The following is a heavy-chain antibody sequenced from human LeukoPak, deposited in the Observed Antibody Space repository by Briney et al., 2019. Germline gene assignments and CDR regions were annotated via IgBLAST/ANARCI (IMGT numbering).Heavy chain of an antibody. Sequence: GGSLRLSCAASGFTFSSYAMSWVRQAPGKGLEWVSAISGSGGNTYYADSVKGRFTLSRDNSKNMLYLQMNSLRAEDTAVYYCAKDVDSSGYYLSFDYWGQGTLVTVSS. D-gene: IGHD3-22*01. CDR2: ISGSGGNT. CDR3: AKDVDSSGYYLSFDY. J-gene: IGHJ4*02. CDR1: GFTFSSYA. V-gene: IGHV3-23*01.